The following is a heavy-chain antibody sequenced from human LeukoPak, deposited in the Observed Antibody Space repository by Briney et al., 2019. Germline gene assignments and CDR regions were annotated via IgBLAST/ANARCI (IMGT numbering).Heavy chain of an antibody. CDR2: ISGNGGTT. D-gene: IGHD6-13*01. Sequence: HPGGSLRLSCAASGFTFSSYAMSWVRQAPGKGLEWVSTISGNGGTTYYAGSVKGRFTFSRDNSKNTLYLQMNSLRADDTAVYYCAKGGNSGSWHGSYLDYWGPGTLVTVSS. CDR1: GFTFSSYA. J-gene: IGHJ4*02. V-gene: IGHV3-23*01. CDR3: AKGGNSGSWHGSYLDY.